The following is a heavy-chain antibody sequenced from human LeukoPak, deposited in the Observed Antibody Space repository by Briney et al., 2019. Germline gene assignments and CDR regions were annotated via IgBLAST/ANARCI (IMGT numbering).Heavy chain of an antibody. Sequence: GRSLRLSCAASGFTFSSYGMHWVRQAPGKGLEWVAVISYDGSDKYYADSVKGRFTISRDNSKNTLYLQMNSLRAEDTAVYYCAKELRGYSYGLRNNWFDPWGQGTLVTVSS. CDR1: GFTFSSYG. CDR3: AKELRGYSYGLRNNWFDP. CDR2: ISYDGSDK. V-gene: IGHV3-30*18. J-gene: IGHJ5*02. D-gene: IGHD5-18*01.